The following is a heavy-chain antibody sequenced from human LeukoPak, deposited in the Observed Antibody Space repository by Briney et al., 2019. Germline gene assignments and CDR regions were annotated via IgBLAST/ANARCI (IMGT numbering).Heavy chain of an antibody. Sequence: PSETLSLTCTVSGGSISSSSYYWGWIRQPPGKGLEWIGYIYFSGSTNYNPSLKSRVTISVDTSKNQFSLKMSSVTAADTAVYYCATTRKMVRGVIYDYWGQGTLVTVSS. V-gene: IGHV4-61*05. J-gene: IGHJ4*02. CDR1: GGSISSSSYY. CDR2: IYFSGST. D-gene: IGHD3-10*01. CDR3: ATTRKMVRGVIYDY.